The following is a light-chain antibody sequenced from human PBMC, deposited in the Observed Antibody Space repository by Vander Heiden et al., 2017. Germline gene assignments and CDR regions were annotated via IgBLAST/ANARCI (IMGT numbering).Light chain of an antibody. Sequence: QSVLTQPPSVSATPRQKVTISCSGRTYNIGSNFVSWYQQLPGMAPKLLIYENDKRPSGIPDRFSGSRSATSATLGITGLQTGDEATYFCATWDDTLNAEVFGGGTTVTVL. J-gene: IGLJ2*01. CDR2: END. V-gene: IGLV1-51*02. CDR3: ATWDDTLNAEV. CDR1: TYNIGSNF.